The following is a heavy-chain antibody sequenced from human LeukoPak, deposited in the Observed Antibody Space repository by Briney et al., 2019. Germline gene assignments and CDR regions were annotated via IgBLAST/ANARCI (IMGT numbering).Heavy chain of an antibody. CDR3: ARESITMIVTDY. CDR1: GFTISSYG. J-gene: IGHJ4*02. V-gene: IGHV3-30*03. D-gene: IGHD3-22*01. Sequence: GGSLRLSCAASGFTISSYGMHWVRQAPGKGLEWVAVISYDGSNKYYADSVKGRFTISRDNSKNTLYLQMNSLRAEDTAVYYCARESITMIVTDYWGQGTLVTVSS. CDR2: ISYDGSNK.